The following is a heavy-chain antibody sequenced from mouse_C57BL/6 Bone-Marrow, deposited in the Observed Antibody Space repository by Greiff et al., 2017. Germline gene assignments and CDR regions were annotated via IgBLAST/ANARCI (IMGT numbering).Heavy chain of an antibody. CDR2: ISSGSSTI. CDR3: ARPYYYGSSYPSY. J-gene: IGHJ2*01. D-gene: IGHD1-1*01. Sequence: EVQLVESGGGLVKPGGSLKLSCAASGFTFSDYGMHWVRQAPEKGLEWVAYISSGSSTIYYADTVKGRFTISRDNAKNTLFLQMTSLRSEDTAMYYCARPYYYGSSYPSYWGQGTTLTVSS. V-gene: IGHV5-17*01. CDR1: GFTFSDYG.